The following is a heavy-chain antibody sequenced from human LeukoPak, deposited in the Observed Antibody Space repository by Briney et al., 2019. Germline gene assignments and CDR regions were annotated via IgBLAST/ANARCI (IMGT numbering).Heavy chain of an antibody. CDR2: INPSGGST. V-gene: IGHV1-46*01. CDR1: GYTFTSYY. J-gene: IGHJ4*02. Sequence: ASVKVSCKASGYTFTSYYMHWVRQAPAQGLEWMGIINPSGGSTSYAQKFQGRVTMTRDTSTSTVYMELSSLRSEDTAVYCCATLTDYYDSSGGFDYWGQGTLVTVSS. D-gene: IGHD3-22*01. CDR3: ATLTDYYDSSGGFDY.